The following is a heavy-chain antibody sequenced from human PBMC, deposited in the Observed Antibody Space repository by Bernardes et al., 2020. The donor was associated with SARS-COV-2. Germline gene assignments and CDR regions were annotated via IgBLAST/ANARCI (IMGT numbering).Heavy chain of an antibody. CDR1: GFIFSSYS. CDR2: ISSSSGLI. J-gene: IGHJ4*02. D-gene: IGHD3-22*01. V-gene: IGHV3-48*02. CDR3: VRDSDGFYFDDSRDY. Sequence: GGSLRLSCAASGFIFSSYSMNWVRQAPGKGLEWVSYISSSSGLIYYADSVKGRFTISRDNAKNSLYLQMKSLRDVDTAVYYCVRDSDGFYFDDSRDYWGQGTLVTVSS.